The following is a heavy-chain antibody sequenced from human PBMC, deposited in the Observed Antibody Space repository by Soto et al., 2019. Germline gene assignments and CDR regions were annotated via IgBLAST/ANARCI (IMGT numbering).Heavy chain of an antibody. CDR1: GFSFSNYA. Sequence: EVQLLESGGGLVQPGGSLRLSCAASGFSFSNYAMSWVRQAPGKGLEWVSGISDSADSTHYANSVKGRFTISRDNSKNTLYLQMNSLRAADTAVYYCAKELGSNWYVHFDYWGQGTLVTVSS. J-gene: IGHJ4*02. D-gene: IGHD6-13*01. CDR3: AKELGSNWYVHFDY. CDR2: ISDSADST. V-gene: IGHV3-23*01.